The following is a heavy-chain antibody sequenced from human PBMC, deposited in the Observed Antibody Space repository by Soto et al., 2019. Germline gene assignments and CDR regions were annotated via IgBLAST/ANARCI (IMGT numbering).Heavy chain of an antibody. J-gene: IGHJ5*02. CDR3: ARFDCSGGSCYPGGGWFDP. V-gene: IGHV4-30-2*01. CDR2: IYHSGST. D-gene: IGHD2-15*01. Sequence: PSETLSLTCAVSGGSISSGGYSWSWIRQPPGKGLEWIGYIYHSGSTYYNPSLKSRVTISVDRSKNQFSLKLSSVTAADTAVYYCARFDCSGGSCYPGGGWFDPWGQGTLVTVSS. CDR1: GGSISSGGYS.